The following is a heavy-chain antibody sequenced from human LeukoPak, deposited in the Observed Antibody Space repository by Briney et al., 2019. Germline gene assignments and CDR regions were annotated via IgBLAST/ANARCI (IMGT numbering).Heavy chain of an antibody. J-gene: IGHJ4*02. CDR3: AGVIPRQNYGDYDN. D-gene: IGHD4-17*01. V-gene: IGHV4-31*03. CDR2: IYYSGST. Sequence: SETLSLTCTVSGGSISSGGYYWSWIRQHPGKGLEWIGYIYYSGSTYYNPSLKSRVTMSVDTSKNQFSLKLSSVTAADTAVYYCAGVIPRQNYGDYDNWGQGTLVTVSS. CDR1: GGSISSGGYY.